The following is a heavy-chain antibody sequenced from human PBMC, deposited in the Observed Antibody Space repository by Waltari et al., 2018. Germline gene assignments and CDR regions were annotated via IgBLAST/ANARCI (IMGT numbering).Heavy chain of an antibody. D-gene: IGHD2-2*01. CDR2: IYSGGRT. Sequence: EVQLLESGGGLVQPGGSLRLSCAASGFTFSSYAMSWVRQAPGKGLEWVSVIYSGGRTYNADSGKGQCTISKDNSKSTLYLQMNSRRAEDTAVYYCAKAMFPYCSSTSCYAYYYYYMDVWGKGTTVTVSS. CDR3: AKAMFPYCSSTSCYAYYYYYMDV. J-gene: IGHJ6*03. CDR1: GFTFSSYA. V-gene: IGHV3-23*03.